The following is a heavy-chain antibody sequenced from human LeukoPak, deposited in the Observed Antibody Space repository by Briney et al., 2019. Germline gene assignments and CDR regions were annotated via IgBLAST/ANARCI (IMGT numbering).Heavy chain of an antibody. D-gene: IGHD6-6*01. CDR2: MNPNSGNT. CDR3: ARLPKYSRPLDY. V-gene: IGHV1-8*01. Sequence: ASVTVSCKASGYTFTCYDINWVRQATGQGLEWMGWMNPNSGNTAYAQKFQGRVTMSRDTSISTAYMELSSLRSEDTAVYYCARLPKYSRPLDYWGQGTLVTVSS. J-gene: IGHJ4*02. CDR1: GYTFTCYD.